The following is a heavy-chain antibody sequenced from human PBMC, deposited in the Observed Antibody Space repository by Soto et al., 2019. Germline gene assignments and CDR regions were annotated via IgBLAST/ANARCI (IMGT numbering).Heavy chain of an antibody. CDR3: ARRDSHGYFRYFDN. D-gene: IGHD4-17*01. V-gene: IGHV1-69*06. CDR2: TNGNIGTG. CDR1: GGTFSSYP. J-gene: IGHJ4*02. Sequence: VQLVQSGAEVKRPGSSVNVSCTASGGTFSSYPISWVRQAPGQGLEWMGGTNGNIGTGNYAQKFRGRHTITTYISTTTAYMELSSLTAEDTAVYYCARRDSHGYFRYFDNWGQGTLVTVSS.